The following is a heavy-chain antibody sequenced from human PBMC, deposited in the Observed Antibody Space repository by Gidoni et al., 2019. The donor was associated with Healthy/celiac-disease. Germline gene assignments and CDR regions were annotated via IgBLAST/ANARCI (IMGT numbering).Heavy chain of an antibody. J-gene: IGHJ4*02. CDR1: GFTFDDYA. CDR3: AKDLGRYYYDSSGYYLGY. D-gene: IGHD3-22*01. CDR2: ISWNSGSI. V-gene: IGHV3-9*01. Sequence: EVQLVESGGGLVQPGRSLRLSCAASGFTFDDYAMHWVRQAPGKGLGWVSGISWNSGSIGYADSVKGRFTISRDNAKNSLYLQMNSLRAEDTALYYCAKDLGRYYYDSSGYYLGYWGQGTLVTVSS.